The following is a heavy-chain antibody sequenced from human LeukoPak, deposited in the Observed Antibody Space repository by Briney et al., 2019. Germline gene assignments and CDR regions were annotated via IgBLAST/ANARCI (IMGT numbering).Heavy chain of an antibody. CDR1: GGSISSYY. Sequence: PSETLSLTCTVSGGSISSYYRSWIRQPPGKGLEWIGYIYYSGSTNYNPSLKSRVTISVDTSKNQFSLKLSSVTAADTAVYYCARGKLRYFDWLPLPDYWGQGTLVTVSS. D-gene: IGHD3-9*01. V-gene: IGHV4-59*01. CDR2: IYYSGST. CDR3: ARGKLRYFDWLPLPDY. J-gene: IGHJ4*02.